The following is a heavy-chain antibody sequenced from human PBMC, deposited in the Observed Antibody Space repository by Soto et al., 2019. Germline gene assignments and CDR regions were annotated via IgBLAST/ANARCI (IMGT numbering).Heavy chain of an antibody. CDR2: IIPILGIA. CDR3: ARDYPIYDILIVYYIRNLIGRQLHAFDI. V-gene: IGHV1-69*08. D-gene: IGHD3-9*01. Sequence: QVQLVQSGAEVKKPGASVKVSCKDSGGTFSSYTISWVRQAPGQGLEWMGRIIPILGIANYAQKFKGRVTNTADKSTSTAYIELSSLRSEDTAVYYCARDYPIYDILIVYYIRNLIGRQLHAFDIWGQGTMVTVSS. J-gene: IGHJ3*02. CDR1: GGTFSSYT.